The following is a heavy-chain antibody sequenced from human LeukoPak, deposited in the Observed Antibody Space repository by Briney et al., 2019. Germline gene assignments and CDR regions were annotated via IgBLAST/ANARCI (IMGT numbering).Heavy chain of an antibody. CDR3: AATRARYFDY. CDR1: GGSISSSSYY. J-gene: IGHJ4*02. D-gene: IGHD1-1*01. Sequence: SETLSLTCTVSGGSISSSSYYWGWIRQPPGKGLEWIGSIYYSGSTYYNPSLKSRVTIPVDTSKNQFSLKLSSVTAADTAVYYCAATRARYFDYWGQGTLVTVSS. V-gene: IGHV4-39*01. CDR2: IYYSGST.